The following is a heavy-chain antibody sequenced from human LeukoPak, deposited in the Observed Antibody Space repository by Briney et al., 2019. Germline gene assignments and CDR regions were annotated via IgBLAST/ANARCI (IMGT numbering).Heavy chain of an antibody. V-gene: IGHV3-23*01. D-gene: IGHD2-15*01. Sequence: GGSLRLSCAASGFTFSSYAMSWVRQAPGKGLEWVSAISSSGGSTYYADSVKGRFTISRDNSKNTLYLQMNSLRAEDTAVYYCAKDQALGYVNLWGRGTLVTVFS. CDR1: GFTFSSYA. J-gene: IGHJ2*01. CDR2: ISSSGGST. CDR3: AKDQALGYVNL.